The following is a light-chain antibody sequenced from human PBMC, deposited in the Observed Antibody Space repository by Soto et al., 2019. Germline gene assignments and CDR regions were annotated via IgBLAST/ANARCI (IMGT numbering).Light chain of an antibody. CDR2: DAS. CDR3: QQFDNVPLT. Sequence: DIQMTQSPSSLSASVVDRVTITCQASRDITDYLNWYQQKPGKAPKLLIYDASNLETGVPSRFSGSGSGTDFTLTITSLQPEDIATYCCQQFDNVPLTFGGGTKVDIK. V-gene: IGKV1-33*01. CDR1: RDITDY. J-gene: IGKJ4*01.